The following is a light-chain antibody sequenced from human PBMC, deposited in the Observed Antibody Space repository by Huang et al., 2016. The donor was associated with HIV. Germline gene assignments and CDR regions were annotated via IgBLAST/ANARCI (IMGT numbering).Light chain of an antibody. CDR3: QQVYSTPWT. CDR1: QSINSY. J-gene: IGKJ1*01. Sequence: DIQMTQSPSSLSASVGDRVTITCRASQSINSYLNWYQQKPEKAPKLLIYAASSLQSGFPSRFSGSGSGTDFTLTINSLQPEDFATYCCQQVYSTPWTFGQGTKVEIK. V-gene: IGKV1-39*01. CDR2: AAS.